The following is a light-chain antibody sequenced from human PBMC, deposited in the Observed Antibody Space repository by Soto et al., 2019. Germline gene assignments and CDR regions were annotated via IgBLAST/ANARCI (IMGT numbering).Light chain of an antibody. Sequence: EVVWAQSPGTLCLSPGGRASVSCRSSQSVSNSFLAWYQQKPGQAPRLLIYGASSRATGIPDRFSGSGSGTEFTLTISSLQPDDFATYYCQHYNSYSEAFGQGTKVDIK. CDR3: QHYNSYSEA. CDR1: QSVSNSF. V-gene: IGKV3-20*01. J-gene: IGKJ1*01. CDR2: GAS.